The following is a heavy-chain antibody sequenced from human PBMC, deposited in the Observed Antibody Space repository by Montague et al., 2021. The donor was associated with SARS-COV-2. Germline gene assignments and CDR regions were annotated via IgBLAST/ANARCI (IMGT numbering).Heavy chain of an antibody. CDR1: GDSVSSNSGA. CDR2: TYYRSKWYV. Sequence: CAISGDSVSSNSGAWNWIRLSPSRGLEWLGRTYYRSKWYVDYVGSVISRITINPDTSKNQFSLQMSSVTPDGTAVYYCARSKLLRSGYSSGWYGPGWFDPWGQGTPVTVSS. J-gene: IGHJ5*02. D-gene: IGHD6-19*01. V-gene: IGHV6-1*01. CDR3: ARSKLLRSGYSSGWYGPGWFDP.